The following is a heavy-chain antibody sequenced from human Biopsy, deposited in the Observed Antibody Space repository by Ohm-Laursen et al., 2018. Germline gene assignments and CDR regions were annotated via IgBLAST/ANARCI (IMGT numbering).Heavy chain of an antibody. CDR2: ISGNSDII. CDR3: ALAAAQTVTHFDY. J-gene: IGHJ4*02. V-gene: IGHV3-23*01. Sequence: SLRLSCAASGFTFSSYAMTWFRQAPGKGLEWVSTISGNSDIIYDTDSVKGRFTISIDNSKNTLYLQMNSLRADDTAGYYCALAAAQTVTHFDYWGQGTLVTVSS. D-gene: IGHD4-17*01. CDR1: GFTFSSYA.